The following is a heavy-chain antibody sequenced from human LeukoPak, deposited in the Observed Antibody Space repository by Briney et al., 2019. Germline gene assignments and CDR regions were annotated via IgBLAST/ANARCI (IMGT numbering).Heavy chain of an antibody. Sequence: PSETLSLTCTVSGGSISSYYWSWIRQPPGKGLEWIGYIYYSGSTNYNPSLKSRVTISVDTSKNQFSLKLSSVTAADTAVYYCARDSMGPYYFDYWGQGTLVTVPS. V-gene: IGHV4-59*01. CDR2: IYYSGST. J-gene: IGHJ4*02. D-gene: IGHD2/OR15-2a*01. CDR3: ARDSMGPYYFDY. CDR1: GGSISSYY.